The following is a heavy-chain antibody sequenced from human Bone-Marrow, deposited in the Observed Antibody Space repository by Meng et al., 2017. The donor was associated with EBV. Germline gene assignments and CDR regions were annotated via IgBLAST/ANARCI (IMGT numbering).Heavy chain of an antibody. V-gene: IGHV4-4*02. CDR2: IYHSGST. CDR1: GGSISSSNW. D-gene: IGHD1-1*01. CDR3: LLQVQDDDY. J-gene: IGHJ4*02. Sequence: SAQALGTPSGPLSLTCAVSGGSISSSNWWSWVRQPPGKGLEWIGEIYHSGSTNYNPSLKSRVTISVDKSKNQFSLKLSSVTAADTAVYYCLLQVQDDDYWGQGTLVTVSS.